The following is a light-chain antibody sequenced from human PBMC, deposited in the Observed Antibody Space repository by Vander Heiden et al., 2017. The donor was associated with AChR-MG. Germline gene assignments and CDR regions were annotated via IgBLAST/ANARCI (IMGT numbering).Light chain of an antibody. V-gene: IGKV1-39*01. J-gene: IGKJ3*01. CDR3: QQSATTSFT. CDR1: KTFNSV. CDR2: EAT. Sequence: DFEMTQPPSSLSASVDDRVTITSRAGKTFNSVLHWYQYKPGKRPKPLISEATTLQSGVPSRFSGSGAGTEFTLTISSLQPEYRATYDCQQSATTSFTFGPGTRVDI.